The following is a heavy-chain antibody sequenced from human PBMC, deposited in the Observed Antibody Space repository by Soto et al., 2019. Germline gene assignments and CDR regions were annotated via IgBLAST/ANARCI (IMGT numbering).Heavy chain of an antibody. Sequence: ASVKVSCKASGYTFTSYGISWVRQAPGQGLEWMGWISTYNGNTNYAQKLQGRVTMTTDTSSSTAYMELRSLRSDDTAVCYCARDREYNWNYNWFDPWGQGTLVTVSS. CDR3: ARDREYNWNYNWFDP. D-gene: IGHD1-7*01. CDR1: GYTFTSYG. CDR2: ISTYNGNT. J-gene: IGHJ5*02. V-gene: IGHV1-18*01.